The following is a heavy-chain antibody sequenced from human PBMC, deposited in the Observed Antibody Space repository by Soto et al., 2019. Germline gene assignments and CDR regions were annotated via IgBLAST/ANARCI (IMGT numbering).Heavy chain of an antibody. Sequence: QVTLKESGPVLVKPTETLTLTCTVSGFSLSNARMGVSWIRQPPGKALEWLAHIFSNDEKSYSTSLKSRLTISKDTSKSQVVLTMTNIDPVDTATYYCARIECTNGVCYVDYWGQGTLVTVSS. CDR1: GFSLSNARMG. J-gene: IGHJ4*02. CDR2: IFSNDEK. CDR3: ARIECTNGVCYVDY. D-gene: IGHD2-8*01. V-gene: IGHV2-26*01.